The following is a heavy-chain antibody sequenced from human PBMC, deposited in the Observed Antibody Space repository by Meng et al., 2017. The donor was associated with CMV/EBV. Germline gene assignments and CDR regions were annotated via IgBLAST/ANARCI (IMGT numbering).Heavy chain of an antibody. D-gene: IGHD5-24*01. V-gene: IGHV3-53*01. CDR1: GFTVSSNY. CDR2: IYSGGST. Sequence: GESLKISCAASGFTVSSNYMSWVRQAPEKGLEWVSVIYSGGSTYYADSVKGRFTISRDNSKNTLYLQMNSLRAEDTAVYYCAREAVLMATIPRAFDIWGQGTMVTVSS. CDR3: AREAVLMATIPRAFDI. J-gene: IGHJ3*02.